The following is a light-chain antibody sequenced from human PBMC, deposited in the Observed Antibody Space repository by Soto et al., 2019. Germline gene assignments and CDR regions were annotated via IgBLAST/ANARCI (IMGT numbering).Light chain of an antibody. CDR3: QQYNSFT. CDR2: DAS. J-gene: IGKJ3*01. CDR1: QSISSW. Sequence: DIQMTQSPSTLSASVGDRVTITCRASQSISSWLAWYQQKPGKTPKLLIYDASSLESGVPSWFSGSGSWTEFTLTISSLQSYDFASYYCQQYNSFTFGPGTKVDIK. V-gene: IGKV1-5*01.